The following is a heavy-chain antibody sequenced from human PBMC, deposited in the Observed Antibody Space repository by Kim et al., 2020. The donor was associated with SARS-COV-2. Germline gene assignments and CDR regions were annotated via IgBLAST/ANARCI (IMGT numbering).Heavy chain of an antibody. Sequence: GGSLRLSCAASGFSFSSYNMNWVRQAPGKGLEWVSSISSSSSYIYYADSVKGRFTISRDNAKNSLYLQMNSLRAEDMAVYYCARLGGSGWYGEVGGPDYWAQGTLVTVSS. CDR3: ARLGGSGWYGEVGGPDY. CDR1: GFSFSSYN. V-gene: IGHV3-21*01. D-gene: IGHD6-19*01. CDR2: ISSSSSYI. J-gene: IGHJ4*01.